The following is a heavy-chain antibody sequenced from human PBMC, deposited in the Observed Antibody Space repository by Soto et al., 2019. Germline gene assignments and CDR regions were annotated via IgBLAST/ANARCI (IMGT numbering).Heavy chain of an antibody. CDR2: INPSTGGT. CDR1: GYTFTGYY. V-gene: IGHV1-2*02. Sequence: QVHLVQSGAEVKKAGASVKVSCKASGYTFTGYYIHWVRQAPGQAFEWVGWINPSTGGTSYAQKFQGRVTVTRDTSISTAYMELTRLRSNDTAAYYCARDLGGLGDPFDNWGQGTRVTVFS. J-gene: IGHJ4*02. CDR3: ARDLGGLGDPFDN. D-gene: IGHD3-16*01.